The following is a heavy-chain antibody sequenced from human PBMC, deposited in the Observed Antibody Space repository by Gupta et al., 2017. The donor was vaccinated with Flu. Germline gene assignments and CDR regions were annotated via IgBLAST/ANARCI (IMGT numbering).Heavy chain of an antibody. V-gene: IGHV4-34*01. D-gene: IGHD3-16*01. Sequence: AYYWSWIRQPPGRGLEWIGEISDSGGARYNPSLESRVTISADTSNSQFSLRLTSLTAADTAVYYCAKVGGTYRKKMAFFLDWGQGTLVTVSS. CDR1: AYY. CDR3: AKVGGTYRKKMAFFLD. J-gene: IGHJ1*01. CDR2: ISDSGGA.